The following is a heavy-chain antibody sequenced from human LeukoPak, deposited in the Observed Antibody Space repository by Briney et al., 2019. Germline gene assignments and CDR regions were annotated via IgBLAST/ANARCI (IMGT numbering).Heavy chain of an antibody. CDR3: AKEGRGSGASYYFDY. D-gene: IGHD6-19*01. V-gene: IGHV3-30*02. CDR2: IRYDGSNK. CDR1: GFTFSSYG. J-gene: IGHJ4*02. Sequence: GGSLRLSCAASGFTFSSYGMHWVRQAPGKGLEWVAFIRYDGSNKYYADSVKGRFTISRDNSKNTLYLQMNSLRAEDTAVYYCAKEGRGSGASYYFDYWGQGTLVTVSS.